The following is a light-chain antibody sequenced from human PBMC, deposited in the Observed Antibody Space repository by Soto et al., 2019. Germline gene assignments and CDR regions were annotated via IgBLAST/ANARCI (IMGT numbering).Light chain of an antibody. Sequence: AIQLTQSPSSLSASIGDTVTLTCRASQGIGGSLAWYQHKPGKTPRLLIYLGATLENGVPSRFSGSGSGTHFTLTISSLQPEDFATYYCQQFNNYLGTFGQGTKLEIK. V-gene: IGKV1D-13*01. CDR1: QGIGGS. J-gene: IGKJ2*01. CDR2: LGA. CDR3: QQFNNYLGT.